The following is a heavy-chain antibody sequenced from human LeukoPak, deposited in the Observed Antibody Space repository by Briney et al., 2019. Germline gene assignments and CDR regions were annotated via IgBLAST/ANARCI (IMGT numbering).Heavy chain of an antibody. D-gene: IGHD6-19*01. V-gene: IGHV3-23*01. CDR2: ISGSGDST. J-gene: IGHJ4*02. Sequence: GGSLRLSCAVSGFTFSNYSMNWVRQAPGKGLEWVSGISGSGDSTYYADSVKGRFTISRDNSKNTLYLQMNSLRAEDTAVYYCARRSGIAVAGAFDYWGQGTLVTVSS. CDR3: ARRSGIAVAGAFDY. CDR1: GFTFSNYS.